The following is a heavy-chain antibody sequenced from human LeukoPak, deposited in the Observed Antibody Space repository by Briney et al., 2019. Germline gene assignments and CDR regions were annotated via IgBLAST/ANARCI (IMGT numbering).Heavy chain of an antibody. CDR1: GFTFNIYA. Sequence: GGSLRLSCAASGFTFNIYAMSWVRQAPGKGLEWVSGISGSGVTDYADSVKGRFTISRDNSKNTLYLQMNSLRAEGTAVYYCARARAGYYALFQHWGQGSLVTVSS. J-gene: IGHJ1*01. D-gene: IGHD3-10*01. CDR3: ARARAGYYALFQH. V-gene: IGHV3-23*01. CDR2: ISGSGVT.